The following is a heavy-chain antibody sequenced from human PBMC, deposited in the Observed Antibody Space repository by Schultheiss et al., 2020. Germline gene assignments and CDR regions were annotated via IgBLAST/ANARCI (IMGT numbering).Heavy chain of an antibody. V-gene: IGHV3-21*04. CDR3: AKDRRIAAAGNYGMDV. Sequence: GGSLRLSCAASGFTVSSNYMSWVRQAPGKGLEWVSSISSSSSYIYYADSVKGRFTISRDNAKNTLYLQMNSLRAEDTAVYYCAKDRRIAAAGNYGMDVWGQGTTVTVS. CDR2: ISSSSSYI. D-gene: IGHD6-13*01. CDR1: GFTVSSNY. J-gene: IGHJ6*02.